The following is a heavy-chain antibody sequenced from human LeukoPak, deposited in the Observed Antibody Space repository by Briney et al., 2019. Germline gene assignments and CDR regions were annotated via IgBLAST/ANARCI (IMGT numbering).Heavy chain of an antibody. CDR2: ISGSGGST. V-gene: IGHV3-23*01. CDR1: GFTFSSYA. Sequence: PGGSLRLSCAASGFTFSSYAMSWVRQAPGKGLEWVSAISGSGGSTYYADSVKGRFTISRDNSKNTLYLQMNGLRAEDTAVYYCAKDPASGITIFGDSFDPWGQGTLVTVSS. CDR3: AKDPASGITIFGDSFDP. J-gene: IGHJ5*02. D-gene: IGHD3-3*01.